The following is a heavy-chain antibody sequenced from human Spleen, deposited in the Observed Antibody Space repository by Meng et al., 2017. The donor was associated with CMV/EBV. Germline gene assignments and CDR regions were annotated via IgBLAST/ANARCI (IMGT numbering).Heavy chain of an antibody. CDR2: IRYDGNAQ. V-gene: IGHV3-30*02. Sequence: GGSLRLSCAASGFTFGYYAMHWVRQAPGKGLEWVAFIRYDGNAQYYGDSVKGRFTISRDNFKNTLFLQMNSLRPEDTAVYYCARNKVSSIYYYYYYGMDVWGQGTTVTVSS. CDR3: ARNKVSSIYYYYYYGMDV. J-gene: IGHJ6*02. D-gene: IGHD2-2*01. CDR1: GFTFGYYA.